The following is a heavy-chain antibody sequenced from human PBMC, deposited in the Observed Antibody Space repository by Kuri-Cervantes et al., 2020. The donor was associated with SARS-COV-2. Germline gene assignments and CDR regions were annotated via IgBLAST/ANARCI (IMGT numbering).Heavy chain of an antibody. V-gene: IGHV3-73*01. CDR1: GFTFSGSG. CDR2: IRSKDKNYAT. Sequence: GESLKISCVASGFTFSGSGMHWVRQASGKGLEWVGRIRSKDKNYATAYAALLKGRFTISRDDAKNTAYLQMNSLETEDTAVYYCARRAMVRGMYYFDYWGQGTLVTVSS. J-gene: IGHJ4*02. CDR3: ARRAMVRGMYYFDY. D-gene: IGHD3-10*01.